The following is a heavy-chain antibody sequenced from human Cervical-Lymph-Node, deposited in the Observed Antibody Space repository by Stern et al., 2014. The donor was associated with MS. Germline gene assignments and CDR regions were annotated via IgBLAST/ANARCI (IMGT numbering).Heavy chain of an antibody. V-gene: IGHV3-23*04. J-gene: IGHJ4*02. CDR1: GFTFTNYA. CDR2: ISGGGGST. CDR3: AKHRAGYKTDNDY. Sequence: EVQLVESGGGLVQPGGSLRLSCTASGFTFTNYAMSWVRQPPGKGLGWVSVISGGGGSTFYADSVKGRFTISGDNSKSTLYLEMNSLRAEDTAVYYCAKHRAGYKTDNDYWGQGTLVTVSS. D-gene: IGHD5-24*01.